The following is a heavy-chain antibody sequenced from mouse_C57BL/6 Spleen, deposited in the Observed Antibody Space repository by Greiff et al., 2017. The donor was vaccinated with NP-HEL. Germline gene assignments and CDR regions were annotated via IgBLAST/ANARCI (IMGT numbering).Heavy chain of an antibody. J-gene: IGHJ1*03. CDR1: GYTFTSYW. CDR3: ARVRYPYWYFDV. Sequence: VQLQQPGAELVKPGASVKMSCKASGYTFTSYWITWVKQRPGQGLEWIGDIYPGSGSTNYNEKFKSKATLTVDTSSSTAYMQLSSLTSEDSAVYYCARVRYPYWYFDVWGTGTTVTVSS. V-gene: IGHV1-55*01. CDR2: IYPGSGST. D-gene: IGHD1-1*01.